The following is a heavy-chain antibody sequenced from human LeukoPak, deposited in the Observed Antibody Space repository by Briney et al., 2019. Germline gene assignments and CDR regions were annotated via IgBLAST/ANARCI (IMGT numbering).Heavy chain of an antibody. CDR2: INHSGST. V-gene: IGHV4-34*01. CDR1: GGSFSGYY. CDR3: ARAGGAVTKY. D-gene: IGHD4-17*01. Sequence: SETLSLTCAVYGGSFSGYYWSWIRQPPGKGLEWIGEINHSGSTNYNPSLKSRVTISVDTSKNQFSLKLSSVTAADTAVYYCARAGGAVTKYWGQGTLVTVSS. J-gene: IGHJ4*02.